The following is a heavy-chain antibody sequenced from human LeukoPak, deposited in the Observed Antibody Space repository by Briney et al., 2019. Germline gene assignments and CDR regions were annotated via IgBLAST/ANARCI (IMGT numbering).Heavy chain of an antibody. J-gene: IGHJ4*02. D-gene: IGHD3-10*01. CDR3: ARFSMLRGVDY. Sequence: SETLSLTCTVSGDSINSGRYYWSWIRQPAGKGLEWIGRIYISGSTNYNPSLKSRVTISVDTSKNQFSLKLSSVTAADTAVYFCARFSMLRGVDYWGQGTLVTVSS. CDR1: GDSINSGRYY. CDR2: IYISGST. V-gene: IGHV4-61*02.